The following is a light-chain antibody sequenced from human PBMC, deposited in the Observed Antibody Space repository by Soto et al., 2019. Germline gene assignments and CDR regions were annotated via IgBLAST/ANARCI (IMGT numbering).Light chain of an antibody. CDR1: SSDVGGYNY. Sequence: QSVLTQPASVSGSPGQSITISCTGTSSDVGGYNYVSWYQQHPGKAPKLIVFEVSNRPSGVSNRFSGSKSGDTASLTISGLHAEDEADYYCSSYTISTTLYVFVTGTQLTVL. J-gene: IGLJ1*01. CDR2: EVS. V-gene: IGLV2-14*01. CDR3: SSYTISTTLYV.